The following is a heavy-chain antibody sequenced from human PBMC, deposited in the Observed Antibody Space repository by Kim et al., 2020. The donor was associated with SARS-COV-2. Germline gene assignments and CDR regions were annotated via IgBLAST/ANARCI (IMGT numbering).Heavy chain of an antibody. CDR2: I. J-gene: IGHJ5*02. V-gene: IGHV3-48*04. Sequence: IYYADAVKGRFTSARDNAKNSLYLQMNSLRAEDTAVYYCARGAGSNWFDPWGQGTLVTVSS. CDR3: ARGAGSNWFDP.